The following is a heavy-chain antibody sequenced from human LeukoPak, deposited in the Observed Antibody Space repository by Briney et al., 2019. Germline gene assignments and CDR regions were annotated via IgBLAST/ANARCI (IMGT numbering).Heavy chain of an antibody. V-gene: IGHV3-30*18. D-gene: IGHD3-10*01. CDR3: AKDQHSRSGFGELLFDY. CDR1: GFTFSSYD. CDR2: ISYDGSNK. Sequence: GRSLRLSCAASGFTFSSYDMHWVRRAPGKGLEWVAVISYDGSNKYYADSVKGRFTISRDNSKNTLYLQMNSLRAEDTAVYYCAKDQHSRSGFGELLFDYWGQGTLVTVSS. J-gene: IGHJ4*02.